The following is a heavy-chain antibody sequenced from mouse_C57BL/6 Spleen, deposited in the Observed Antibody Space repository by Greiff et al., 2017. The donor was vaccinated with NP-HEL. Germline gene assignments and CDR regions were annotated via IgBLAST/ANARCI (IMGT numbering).Heavy chain of an antibody. V-gene: IGHV3-6*01. CDR3: ARAPRSWDCDY. CDR2: ISYDGSN. J-gene: IGHJ2*01. CDR1: GYSITSGYY. Sequence: DVKLQESGPGLVKPSQSLSLTCSVTGYSITSGYYWNWIRQFPGNKLEWMGYISYDGSNNYNPSLKNRISITRDTSKNQFFLKLNSVTTEDTATYYCARAPRSWDCDYWGQGTTLTVSS. D-gene: IGHD1-1*01.